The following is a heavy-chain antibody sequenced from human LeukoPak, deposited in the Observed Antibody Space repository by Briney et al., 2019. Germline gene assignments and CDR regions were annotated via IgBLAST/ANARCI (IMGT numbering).Heavy chain of an antibody. CDR2: INHSGST. D-gene: IGHD3-22*01. J-gene: IGHJ4*02. CDR3: ARGRKNYYDSSGYYY. V-gene: IGHV4-34*01. CDR1: GGSFSGYY. Sequence: SETLSLTCAVYGGSFSGYYWSCIRQPPGKGLEWIGEINHSGSTNYNPSLKSRVTISVDTSKNQFSLKLSSVTAADTAVYYCARGRKNYYDSSGYYYWGQGTLVTVSS.